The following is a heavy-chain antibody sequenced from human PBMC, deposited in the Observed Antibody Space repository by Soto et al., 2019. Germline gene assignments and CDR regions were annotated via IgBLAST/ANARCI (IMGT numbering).Heavy chain of an antibody. V-gene: IGHV4-39*01. CDR3: ARRDDIVVVVAAFAI. Sequence: SETLSLTCTVSGGSISSSSYYWGWIRQPPGKGLEWIGSIYYSGSTYYNPSLKSRVTISVDTSKNQFSLKLSSVTAADTAVYYCARRDDIVVVVAAFAIWGQGTMVPVSS. D-gene: IGHD2-15*01. CDR1: GGSISSSSYY. J-gene: IGHJ3*02. CDR2: IYYSGST.